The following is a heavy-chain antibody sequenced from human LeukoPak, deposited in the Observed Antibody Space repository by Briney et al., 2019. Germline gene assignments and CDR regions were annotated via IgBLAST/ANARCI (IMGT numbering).Heavy chain of an antibody. CDR1: GGSISSSNW. V-gene: IGHV4-4*02. CDR2: IYHSGST. CDR3: ARAEWHGDYGLYFDY. Sequence: MSSETLSLTCAVSGGSISSSNWWSWVRQPPGKGLEWIGEIYHSGSTNYNPSLKSRVTISVDKSKNQFSLKLSSVTAADTAVYYCARAEWHGDYGLYFDYWGQGTLVTVSS. J-gene: IGHJ4*02. D-gene: IGHD4-17*01.